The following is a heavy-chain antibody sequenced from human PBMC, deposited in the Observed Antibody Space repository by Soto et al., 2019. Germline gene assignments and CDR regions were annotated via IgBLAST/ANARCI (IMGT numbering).Heavy chain of an antibody. CDR3: ARGGNYYYGMDV. CDR2: IYYSGST. CDR1: GGSISSYY. Sequence: SETLSLTCTVSGGSISSYYWSWIRQPPGKGLEWIGYIYYSGSTNYNPSLKSRVTISVDTSKNQFSLKLSSVTAADTAVYYCARGGNYYYGMDVWGQGTTVTVSS. J-gene: IGHJ6*02. V-gene: IGHV4-59*12.